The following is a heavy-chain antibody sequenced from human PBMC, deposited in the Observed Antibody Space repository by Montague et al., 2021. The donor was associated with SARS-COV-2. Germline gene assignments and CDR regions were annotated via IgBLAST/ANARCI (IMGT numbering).Heavy chain of an antibody. CDR1: GDSTSCPNCY. J-gene: IGHJ5*02. D-gene: IGHD4-17*01. Sequence: SETLSLTCTVSGDSTSCPNCYWGWIRQAPGKGLDWIGTIYNSGTTYYNPSLKSRLTISIDTSKNQFSLKLTSVTAADTAVYYCARHRNYGDHSLDNWRHPWGQGTLVTVCS. CDR2: IYNSGTT. V-gene: IGHV4-39*01. CDR3: ARHRNYGDHSLDNWRHP.